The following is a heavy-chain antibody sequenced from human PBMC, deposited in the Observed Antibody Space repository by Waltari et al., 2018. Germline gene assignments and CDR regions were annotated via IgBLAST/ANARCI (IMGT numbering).Heavy chain of an antibody. J-gene: IGHJ3*01. CDR2: LSYNGAT. Sequence: QLQLQESGPGLGKPSETLSLTCIVPGGSITSNRHYWAWIRQPPGQGREWIGTLSYNGATYSSPSLKSRVTVSRDTSKNHLSLKLGSVTAADTAVYYCATYIGASIGTAAFDVWGQGTMVTVSS. CDR3: ATYIGASIGTAAFDV. V-gene: IGHV4-39*02. CDR1: GGSITSNRHY. D-gene: IGHD5-12*01.